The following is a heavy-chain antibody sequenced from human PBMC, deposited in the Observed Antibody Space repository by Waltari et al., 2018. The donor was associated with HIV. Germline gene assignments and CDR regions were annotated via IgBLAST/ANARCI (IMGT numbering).Heavy chain of an antibody. D-gene: IGHD3-22*01. CDR1: GGSITSCSYY. CDR2: IYYSGST. J-gene: IGHJ4*02. CDR3: ARHHSSGYLGFDY. V-gene: IGHV4-39*01. Sequence: QLQLQESGPGLVKPSEPLSLTCTVAGGSITSCSYYWAWIRQPPGKGLEWIGSIYYSGSTYYNPSLKSRVTISVDTSKNQFSLKLSSVTAADTAVYCCARHHSSGYLGFDYWGQGTLVTVSS.